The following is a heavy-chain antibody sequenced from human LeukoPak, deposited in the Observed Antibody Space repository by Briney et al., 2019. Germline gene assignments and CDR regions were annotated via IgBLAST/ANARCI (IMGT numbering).Heavy chain of an antibody. D-gene: IGHD4-23*01. CDR1: GGTFSSYA. V-gene: IGHV1-69*06. CDR3: ARDPALEGTEDYRDFGGVESVDAFDV. Sequence: ASVKVSCKASGGTFSSYAISWVRQAPGQGLEWMGGIIPIFGTANYAQKFQGRVTVTADTSTGTAYMELSSLTSGDTAMYYCARDPALEGTEDYRDFGGVESVDAFDVWGQGTMVTVFS. CDR2: IIPIFGTA. J-gene: IGHJ3*01.